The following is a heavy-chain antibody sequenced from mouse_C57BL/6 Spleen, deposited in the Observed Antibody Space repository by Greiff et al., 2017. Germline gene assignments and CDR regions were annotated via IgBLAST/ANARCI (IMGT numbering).Heavy chain of an antibody. CDR1: GYAFSSYW. CDR2: IYPGDGDT. D-gene: IGHD1-1*01. CDR3: SRSPYYYGSSSLDY. V-gene: IGHV1-80*01. J-gene: IGHJ2*01. Sequence: QVQLQQSGAELVKPGASVKISCKASGYAFSSYWMNWVKQRPGKGLEWIGQIYPGDGDTNYNGKFKGKATLTADKSSSTAYMQLSILTSEDSAVYVCSRSPYYYGSSSLDYWGQGTTLTVSS.